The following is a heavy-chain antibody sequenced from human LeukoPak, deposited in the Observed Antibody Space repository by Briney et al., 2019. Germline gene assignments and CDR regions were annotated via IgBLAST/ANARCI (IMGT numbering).Heavy chain of an antibody. CDR1: GFIVSSNY. CDR3: ARCTASCYANAFDV. D-gene: IGHD2-2*01. CDR2: IYTGGSS. V-gene: IGHV3-53*01. J-gene: IGHJ3*01. Sequence: GGSLRLSCAASGFIVSSNYMSWVRQAPGKGLEWVSVIYTGGSSYYADSVKGRFTISRDNSKNTQYLQMNSLRPEDTAVYYCARCTASCYANAFDVWGQGTLLTVSS.